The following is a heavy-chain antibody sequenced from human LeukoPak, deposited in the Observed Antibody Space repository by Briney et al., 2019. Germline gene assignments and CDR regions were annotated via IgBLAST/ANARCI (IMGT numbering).Heavy chain of an antibody. J-gene: IGHJ5*02. V-gene: IGHV1-8*01. CDR2: MNPNSGNT. CDR1: GYTFTSYD. CDR3: ARGVSSSREDTFDP. D-gene: IGHD6-6*01. Sequence: ASVKVSCKASGYTFTSYDINWVRQATGQGLEWMGWMNPNSGNTGYAQKFQGRVTMTRNTSISTAYMELSSLGSEDTAVYYCARGVSSSREDTFDPWGQGTLVTVSS.